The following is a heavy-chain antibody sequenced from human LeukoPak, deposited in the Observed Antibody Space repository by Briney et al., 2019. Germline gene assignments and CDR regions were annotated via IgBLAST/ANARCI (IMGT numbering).Heavy chain of an antibody. J-gene: IGHJ4*02. CDR2: IYSGGGT. CDR3: TTDYYDSSGIDY. CDR1: GFTVSSNY. D-gene: IGHD3-22*01. Sequence: PGGSLRLSCAASGFTVSSNYMSWVRQAPGKGLEWVSVIYSGGGTYYADSVKGRFTISRDNSKNTLYLQMNSLKTEDTAVYYCTTDYYDSSGIDYWGQGTLVTVSS. V-gene: IGHV3-53*01.